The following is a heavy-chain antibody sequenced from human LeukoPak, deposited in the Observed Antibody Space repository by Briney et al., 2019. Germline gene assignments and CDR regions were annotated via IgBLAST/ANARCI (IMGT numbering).Heavy chain of an antibody. Sequence: GGSLRLSCAASGFTFSSYWISWVRQAPGKGLEWVANIKQDGSEKYYVDSVKGRFTISRDNAKNSLYLQMNSLRAEDTAVYYCVAAGIGNFDYWGQGTLVTVSS. CDR3: VAAGIGNFDY. CDR1: GFTFSSYW. D-gene: IGHD6-13*01. V-gene: IGHV3-7*01. J-gene: IGHJ4*02. CDR2: IKQDGSEK.